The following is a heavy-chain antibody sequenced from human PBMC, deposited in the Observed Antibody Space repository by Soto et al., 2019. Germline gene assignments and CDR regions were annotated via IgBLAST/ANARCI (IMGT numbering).Heavy chain of an antibody. D-gene: IGHD3-22*01. CDR2: ISGSGGST. V-gene: IGHV3-23*01. Sequence: EVQLLESGGGLVQPGGSLRLSCAASGFTFSSYAMSWVRQAPGKGMEWVSAISGSGGSTYYADSVKGRFTISRDNSKNTLYLQMNRLRAEDTAVYYCAKDGSYYYDSSGYPGPVDYWGQGTLVTVSS. CDR1: GFTFSSYA. J-gene: IGHJ4*02. CDR3: AKDGSYYYDSSGYPGPVDY.